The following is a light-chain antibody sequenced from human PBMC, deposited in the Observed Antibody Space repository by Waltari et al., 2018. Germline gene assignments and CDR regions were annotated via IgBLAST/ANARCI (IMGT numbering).Light chain of an antibody. J-gene: IGLJ2*01. V-gene: IGLV2-14*03. Sequence: QSALTQPASVSGSPGQSITIPCTGTSDDIGASSYVTWYHQRPGKVPKLIIYDLTERPSGVSNRFSGSKSGSKASLTVSGLQAEDEGLFYCSAYTSRGTLKFGGGTRVTVL. CDR2: DLT. CDR1: SDDIGASSY. CDR3: SAYTSRGTLK.